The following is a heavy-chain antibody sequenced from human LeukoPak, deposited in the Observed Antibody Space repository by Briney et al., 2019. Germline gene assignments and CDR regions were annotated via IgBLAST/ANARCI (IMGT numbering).Heavy chain of an antibody. D-gene: IGHD1-26*01. J-gene: IGHJ4*02. V-gene: IGHV3-33*01. CDR2: AYDDRDNK. CDR3: ATGGLYFHSD. Sequence: GGSLRLSCAASGFTFISYGMHWVRQSPGKGLEWVAVAYDDRDNKYHANSVKGRFTVSKDNSKKTLYLQMSSLRAEDTAIYYCATGGLYFHSDWGQGILVTVSS. CDR1: GFTFISYG.